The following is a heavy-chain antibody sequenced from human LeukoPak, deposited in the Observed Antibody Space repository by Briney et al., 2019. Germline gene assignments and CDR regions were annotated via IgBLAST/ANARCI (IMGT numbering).Heavy chain of an antibody. CDR1: GFTFTGYY. V-gene: IGHV1-2*02. CDR2: INPHSGGT. Sequence: GASVKVSCKASGFTFTGYYIHWVRQAPGQGLEWMGYINPHSGGTDSPQKIQGRVTMTTDASISAAYMELSSLISDDTAMYYCVREGNELLSKNFDYWGQGTLVTVSS. CDR3: VREGNELLSKNFDY. D-gene: IGHD2-21*02. J-gene: IGHJ4*02.